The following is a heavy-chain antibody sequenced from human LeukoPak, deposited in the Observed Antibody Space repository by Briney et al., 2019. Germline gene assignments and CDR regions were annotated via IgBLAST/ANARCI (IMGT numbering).Heavy chain of an antibody. J-gene: IGHJ6*02. CDR1: GYTFTSYG. CDR2: ISAYNGNT. CDR3: AREGNVVVVPAAKFYSGDYYYYYGMDV. V-gene: IGHV1-18*01. Sequence: ASVKVSCKASGYTFTSYGISWVRQAPGQGLEWMGWISAYNGNTNYAQELQGRVTMTTDTSTSTAYMELRSLRSDDTAVYYCAREGNVVVVPAAKFYSGDYYYYYGMDVWGQGTTVTVSS. D-gene: IGHD2-2*01.